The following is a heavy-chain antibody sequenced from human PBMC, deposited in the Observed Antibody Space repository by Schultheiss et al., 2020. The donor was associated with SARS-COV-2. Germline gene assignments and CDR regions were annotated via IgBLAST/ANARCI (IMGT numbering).Heavy chain of an antibody. CDR3: ASSGCSSTSCYYYYYGMDV. J-gene: IGHJ6*02. D-gene: IGHD2-2*01. CDR1: GGSISSGGYY. Sequence: SQTLSLTCTVSGGSISSGGYYWSWIRQHPGKGLEWIGYIYYSGSTYYNPSLKSRVTISVDTSKNQFSLKLTSLTAADTAVYYCASSGCSSTSCYYYYYGMDVWGQGTTVTVSS. V-gene: IGHV4-30-4*08. CDR2: IYYSGST.